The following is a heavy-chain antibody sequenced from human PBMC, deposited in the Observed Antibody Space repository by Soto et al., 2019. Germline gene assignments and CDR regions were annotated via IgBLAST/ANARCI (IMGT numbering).Heavy chain of an antibody. V-gene: IGHV1-3*01. CDR1: GYTFVDYA. CDR2: MNPNTGNI. CDR3: TREAIVAENWFDP. Sequence: QVQLVQSGAEVKRPGASVKVSCRASGYTFVDYALHWVRQAPRQGLEWVGWMNPNTGNIKYSHKFEDRVSITRDTVTSTAYMELRGLRSEDTAVYFCTREAIVAENWFDPWGQGTLVTVSS. D-gene: IGHD5-12*01. J-gene: IGHJ5*02.